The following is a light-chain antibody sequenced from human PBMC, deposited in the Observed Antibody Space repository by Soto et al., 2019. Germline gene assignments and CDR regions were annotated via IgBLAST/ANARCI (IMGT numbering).Light chain of an antibody. Sequence: DIPMTQSPSSVSASGGDRVTITCRASQTISSWLAWYQQKPGKAPKLLIYAASTLQSGVPSRFSGSGSGTEFTLTISSLQPEDFATSYCQQANSFPYTFGQGTKLEIK. CDR2: AAS. CDR1: QTISSW. J-gene: IGKJ2*01. V-gene: IGKV1-12*01. CDR3: QQANSFPYT.